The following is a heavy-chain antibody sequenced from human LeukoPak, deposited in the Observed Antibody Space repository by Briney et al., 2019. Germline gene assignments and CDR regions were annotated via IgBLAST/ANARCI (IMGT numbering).Heavy chain of an antibody. V-gene: IGHV3-48*01. Sequence: GGSLRLSCAASGFTFSSYSMNWVRQAPGKGLEWVSYISSSSSTIYYADSVKGRFTISRDNSKNTLFLQMNSLRAEDTAVYYCAKDRGSAYYYIDYWGQGTLVTVSS. CDR2: ISSSSSTI. D-gene: IGHD3-22*01. CDR3: AKDRGSAYYYIDY. J-gene: IGHJ4*02. CDR1: GFTFSSYS.